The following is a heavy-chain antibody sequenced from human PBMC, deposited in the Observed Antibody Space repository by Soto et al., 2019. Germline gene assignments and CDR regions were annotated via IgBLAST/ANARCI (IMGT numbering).Heavy chain of an antibody. J-gene: IGHJ4*02. V-gene: IGHV2-5*02. Sequence: QITLKESGPTLVKPTQTLTLTCTFSGFSLSTSGVGVGWIRQPPGKALEWLALIYWDDDKRYSPSLQSSLTITKDTSKNQVVLTMTNMDPVDTATYYCAHKGLLQEVDYWGQGTLVTVSS. CDR2: IYWDDDK. CDR3: AHKGLLQEVDY. D-gene: IGHD2-21*02. CDR1: GFSLSTSGVG.